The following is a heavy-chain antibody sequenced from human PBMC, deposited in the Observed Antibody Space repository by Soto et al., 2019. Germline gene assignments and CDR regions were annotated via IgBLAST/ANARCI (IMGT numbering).Heavy chain of an antibody. J-gene: IGHJ4*01. D-gene: IGHD2-15*01. V-gene: IGHV3-33*03. CDR3: ARWGCRGSNCNFNQRSYAL. CDR1: GFIFNEYG. CDR2: IWYDGSNK. Sequence: GGSLRLSCAASGFIFNEYGMHWVRQAPGKGLEWVAVIWYDGSNKYYADSVKGRFTISRDNSKNTMSLQMNSLRAEDTAVYYCARWGCRGSNCNFNQRSYALWGHGTLVTVSS.